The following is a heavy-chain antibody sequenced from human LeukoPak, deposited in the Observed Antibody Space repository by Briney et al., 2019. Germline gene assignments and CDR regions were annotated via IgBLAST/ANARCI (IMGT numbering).Heavy chain of an antibody. V-gene: IGHV1-2*02. D-gene: IGHD3-22*01. Sequence: ASVKVSCKASGYTFTGYYMHWVRQAPGQGLEWMGWINPNSGGTNYAQKFQGRVTMTRDTSISTAYMELSRLRSDDTAVYYCARHVNYYDSSVGADDAFDIWGQGTMVTVSS. CDR3: ARHVNYYDSSVGADDAFDI. CDR1: GYTFTGYY. CDR2: INPNSGGT. J-gene: IGHJ3*02.